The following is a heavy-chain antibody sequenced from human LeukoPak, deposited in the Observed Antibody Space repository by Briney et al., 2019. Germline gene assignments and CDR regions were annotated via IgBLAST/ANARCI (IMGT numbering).Heavy chain of an antibody. V-gene: IGHV3-23*01. CDR3: AKDRYYASGSPTRHYYGMDV. Sequence: HAGGSLRLSCTASGFTFSSYAMSWVRQAPGKGLEWVSAISGSGGSTYYADSVKGRLTTSRDNSKNTLYLQMNSLRAEDTAVYYCAKDRYYASGSPTRHYYGMDVWGQGTTVTVSS. D-gene: IGHD3-10*01. CDR2: ISGSGGST. CDR1: GFTFSSYA. J-gene: IGHJ6*02.